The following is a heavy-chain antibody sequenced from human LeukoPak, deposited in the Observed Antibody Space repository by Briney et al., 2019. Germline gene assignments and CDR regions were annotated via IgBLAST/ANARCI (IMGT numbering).Heavy chain of an antibody. J-gene: IGHJ6*02. CDR2: IYLYGTT. D-gene: IGHD1/OR15-1a*01. CDR1: IGPISSSKW. Sequence: SETLSLTCSVSIGPISSSKWWSWVRQSPVKGLEWIGEIYLYGTTNYNPSFTSRVTMSVDRSRNQFSLKLTSVPAADTAVYYCARQKWEQQGRDYYFNGLDVWGPGTTVIVSS. V-gene: IGHV4-4*02. CDR3: ARQKWEQQGRDYYFNGLDV.